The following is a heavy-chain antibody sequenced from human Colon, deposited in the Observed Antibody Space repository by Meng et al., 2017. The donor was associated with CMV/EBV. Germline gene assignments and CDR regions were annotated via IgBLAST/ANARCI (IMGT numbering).Heavy chain of an antibody. CDR2: ISYDGTTK. D-gene: IGHD6-19*01. Sequence: SVFTFSNFVMHWVRQAPGKGLEGVTGISYDGTTKYYADSVEGRFTISRDNSKNTLFLQMNSLIIEDTAVYYCARDGARTGSSGGMSWGQGALVTVSS. CDR3: ARDGARTGSSGGMS. V-gene: IGHV3-30-3*01. CDR1: VFTFSNFV. J-gene: IGHJ5*02.